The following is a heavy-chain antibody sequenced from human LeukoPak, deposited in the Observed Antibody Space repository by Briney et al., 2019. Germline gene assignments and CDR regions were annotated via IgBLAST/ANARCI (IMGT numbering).Heavy chain of an antibody. CDR2: IYYSGST. CDR1: GGSISSYY. Sequence: SETLSLTCTVSGGSISSYYWSWIRQPPGKGLEWIGYIYYSGSTNYNPSLKSRVTISVDTSKNQFSLKLSSVTAADTAVYYCARSIVVVTAIGYYYYGMDVCGQGTTVTVSS. D-gene: IGHD2-21*02. CDR3: ARSIVVVTAIGYYYYGMDV. J-gene: IGHJ6*02. V-gene: IGHV4-59*08.